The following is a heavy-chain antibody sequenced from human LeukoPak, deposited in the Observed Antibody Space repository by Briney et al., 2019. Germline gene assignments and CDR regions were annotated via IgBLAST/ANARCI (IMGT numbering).Heavy chain of an antibody. Sequence: PSETLSLTCTVSGGSISSGSYYWSWIRQPAGKGLEWIGRIYTSGSTNYNPSLKSRVTISVDTSKNQFSLKLSSVTAADAAVYYCARAPRGYCSSTSCSLFDIWGQGTMVTVSS. CDR3: ARAPRGYCSSTSCSLFDI. CDR2: IYTSGST. V-gene: IGHV4-61*02. D-gene: IGHD2-2*01. CDR1: GGSISSGSYY. J-gene: IGHJ3*02.